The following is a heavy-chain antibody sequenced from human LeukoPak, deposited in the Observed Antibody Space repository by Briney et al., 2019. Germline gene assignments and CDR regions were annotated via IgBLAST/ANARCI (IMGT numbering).Heavy chain of an antibody. CDR3: ARDQMVRGVIDHDAFDI. J-gene: IGHJ3*02. D-gene: IGHD3-10*01. V-gene: IGHV1-69*05. CDR1: GGTFSSYA. Sequence: GASVKVSCKASGGTFSSYAISWVRQAPGQGLEWMGGIIPIFGTANYAQKFQGRVTITTDESTSTAYMELSSLRSEDTAVYYCARDQMVRGVIDHDAFDIWGQGTMVTVSS. CDR2: IIPIFGTA.